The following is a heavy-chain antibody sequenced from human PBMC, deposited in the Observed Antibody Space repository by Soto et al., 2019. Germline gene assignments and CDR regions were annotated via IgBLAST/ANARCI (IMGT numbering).Heavy chain of an antibody. CDR3: ARDGTIGNVWGNTGHDI. CDR1: GYTFTSYY. CDR2: INPSGGST. Sequence: QVQLVQSGAEVKKPGASVKVSCKASGYTFTSYYMHWVRQAPGQGLEWMGIINPSGGSTSYAQKFQGRLTMTRDTSTSTFYMELSSLRSEDTAVYYCARDGTIGNVWGNTGHDIWGQGTTVTVSS. J-gene: IGHJ3*02. V-gene: IGHV1-46*01. D-gene: IGHD3-16*01.